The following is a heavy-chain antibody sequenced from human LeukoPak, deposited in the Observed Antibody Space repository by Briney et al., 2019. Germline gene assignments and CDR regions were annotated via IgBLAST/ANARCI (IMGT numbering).Heavy chain of an antibody. CDR1: GFTFSSYN. J-gene: IGHJ4*02. CDR2: ISSSSSYI. CDR3: ARGVVVNGYFDY. Sequence: PGGSLRLPCAASGFTFSSYNMNWVRQAPGKGLEWVSSISSSSSYIYYADSVKGRFTISRDNAKNSLYLQMNSLRAEDTAVYYCARGVVVNGYFDYWGQGTLVTVSS. D-gene: IGHD2-15*01. V-gene: IGHV3-21*01.